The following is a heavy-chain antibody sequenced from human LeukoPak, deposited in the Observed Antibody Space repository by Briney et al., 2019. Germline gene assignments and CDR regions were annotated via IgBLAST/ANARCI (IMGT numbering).Heavy chain of an antibody. D-gene: IGHD1-1*01. V-gene: IGHV3-23*01. J-gene: IGHJ4*02. Sequence: GGSLRLSCAASGFTFSSYAMSWVRQAPGKGLEWVSAISGSGGSTYYADSVKGRFTISRDNAKNSLYLQMNSLRAEDTAVYYCAGRKGLQGTAFDYWGQGTLVTVSS. CDR2: ISGSGGST. CDR1: GFTFSSYA. CDR3: AGRKGLQGTAFDY.